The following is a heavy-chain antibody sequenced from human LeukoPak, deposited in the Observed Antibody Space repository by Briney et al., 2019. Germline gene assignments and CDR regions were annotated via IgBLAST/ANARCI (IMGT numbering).Heavy chain of an antibody. D-gene: IGHD1-1*01. J-gene: IGHJ4*02. CDR2: IYYSGST. Sequence: PETLSLTCTVSGGSISSYYWSWIRQPPGKGLEWIGYIYYSGSTNYNPSLKSRVTISVDTSKNQFSLKLSSMTAADTAVYYCARGGNWNHFDYWGQGTLVTVSS. CDR3: ARGGNWNHFDY. CDR1: GGSISSYY. V-gene: IGHV4-59*01.